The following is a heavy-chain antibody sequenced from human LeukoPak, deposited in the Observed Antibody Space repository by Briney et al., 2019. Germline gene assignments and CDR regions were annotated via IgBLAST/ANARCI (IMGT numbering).Heavy chain of an antibody. CDR1: GFTFRNYW. V-gene: IGHV3-64*01. J-gene: IGHJ6*04. CDR3: ARDRPGDV. Sequence: GGSLRLSCAASGFTFRNYWMGWVRQAPGKGLEYVSAISSNGDSTYYANFVKGRFIISRDNSKNTLYLQMGSLRPEDMAVYYCARDRPGDVWGEGTTVTVSS. CDR2: ISSNGDST.